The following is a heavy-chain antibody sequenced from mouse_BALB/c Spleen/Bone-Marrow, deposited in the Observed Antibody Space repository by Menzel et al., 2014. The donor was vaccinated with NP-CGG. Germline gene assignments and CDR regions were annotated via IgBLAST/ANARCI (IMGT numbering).Heavy chain of an antibody. CDR1: GFTFSDYY. Sequence: EVKLVESGGGLVRPGGSLKLSCATSGFTFSDYYMYWVRQTPEKRLEWVAYISNGGGSTYYPDTVKGRFTISRDNAKNTLCLQMSRLKSEDTAMYYCARHNYDETWFAYWGQGTLVAVSA. CDR3: ARHNYDETWFAY. J-gene: IGHJ3*01. D-gene: IGHD2-4*01. CDR2: ISNGGGST. V-gene: IGHV5-12*02.